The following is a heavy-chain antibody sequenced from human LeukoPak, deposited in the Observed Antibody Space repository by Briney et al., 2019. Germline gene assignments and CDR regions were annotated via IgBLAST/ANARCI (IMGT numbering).Heavy chain of an antibody. D-gene: IGHD6-6*01. CDR2: IRYDGSNK. V-gene: IGHV3-30*02. J-gene: IGHJ4*02. Sequence: PGGSLRLSCAASGFTFSSYGMHWVRQAPGKGLEWVAFIRYDGSNKYYADSVKGRFTISRDNSKNTLYLQMNSLRAEDTAVYYCARGGSSSAREDYWGQGTLVTVSS. CDR3: ARGGSSSAREDY. CDR1: GFTFSSYG.